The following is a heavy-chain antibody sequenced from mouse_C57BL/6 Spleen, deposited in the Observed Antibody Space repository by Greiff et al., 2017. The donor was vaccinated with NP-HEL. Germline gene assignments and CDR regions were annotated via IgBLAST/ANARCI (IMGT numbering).Heavy chain of an antibody. V-gene: IGHV5-17*01. CDR3: ARGGGYYDGSSTWGAMDY. J-gene: IGHJ4*01. D-gene: IGHD1-1*01. CDR1: GFTFSDYG. CDR2: ISSGSSTI. Sequence: EVKLMESGGGLVKPGGSLKLSCAASGFTFSDYGMHWVRQAPEKGLEWVAYISSGSSTIYYADTVKGRFTISRDNAKNTLFRQMTSLRSEDTAMYYCARGGGYYDGSSTWGAMDYWGQGTSVTVSS.